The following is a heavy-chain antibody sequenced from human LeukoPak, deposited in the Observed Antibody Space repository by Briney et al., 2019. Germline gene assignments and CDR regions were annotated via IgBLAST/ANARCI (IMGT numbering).Heavy chain of an antibody. D-gene: IGHD6-19*01. CDR3: ARVLPTIVVADTAYYYYGMDV. CDR2: INSDGSST. V-gene: IGHV3-74*01. CDR1: GFIFSSYW. Sequence: GGSLRLSCAASGFIFSSYWMHWVRQAPGKGLVWVSRINSDGSSTSYADSVKGRFTISRDNAKNTVYLQMNSLRAEDTAVYYCARVLPTIVVADTAYYYYGMDVWGQGTTVTVSS. J-gene: IGHJ6*02.